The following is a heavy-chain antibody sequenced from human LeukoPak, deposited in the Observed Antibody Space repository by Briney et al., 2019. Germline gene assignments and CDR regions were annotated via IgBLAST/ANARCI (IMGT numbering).Heavy chain of an antibody. V-gene: IGHV4-4*07. CDR2: IYTSGST. Sequence: SETLSLTCTVSGGSISSYYWSWIRQPAGKGLEWIGRIYTSGSTNYNPSLKSRVTMSVDTSKNQFSLKANSVTAADTAVYYCARRDSSSWYFDYWGQGTLVTVSS. CDR1: GGSISSYY. CDR3: ARRDSSSWYFDY. D-gene: IGHD6-13*01. J-gene: IGHJ4*02.